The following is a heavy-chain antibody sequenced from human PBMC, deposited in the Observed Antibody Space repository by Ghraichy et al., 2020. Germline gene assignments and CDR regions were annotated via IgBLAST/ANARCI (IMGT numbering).Heavy chain of an antibody. CDR2: ISDDGNRK. J-gene: IGHJ4*02. Sequence: GGSLRLSCAASGFTFSGHAMHCVRQAPGKWLEWVAFISDDGNRKHYADSVKGRFTISRDNSKNTLYLQMNSLRGEDTAMYFCARDITGNYSIDYWGQGTLVTVSS. D-gene: IGHD1-26*01. CDR1: GFTFSGHA. V-gene: IGHV3-30-3*01. CDR3: ARDITGNYSIDY.